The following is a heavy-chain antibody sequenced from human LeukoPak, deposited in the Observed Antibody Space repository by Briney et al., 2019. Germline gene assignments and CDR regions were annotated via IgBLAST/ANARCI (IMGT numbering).Heavy chain of an antibody. Sequence: PSETLSLTCTVSGGSISSGDYYWSWIRQPQGKGLEWIGYIYYSGSTYYNPSLKSRFTISVDTSKNQFSLKLSSVTAADTAVYYCAGYCSSTSCYPLYYFDYWGQGTLVTVSS. D-gene: IGHD2-2*01. J-gene: IGHJ4*02. CDR1: GGSISSGDYY. CDR2: IYYSGST. V-gene: IGHV4-30-4*08. CDR3: AGYCSSTSCYPLYYFDY.